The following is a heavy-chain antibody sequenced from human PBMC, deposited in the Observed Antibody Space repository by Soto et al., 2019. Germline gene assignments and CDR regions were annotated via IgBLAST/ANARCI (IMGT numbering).Heavy chain of an antibody. CDR1: GYTFTSYA. V-gene: IGHV1-3*01. CDR2: INAGNGNT. D-gene: IGHD5-12*01. J-gene: IGHJ4*02. CDR3: ATPIVAFY. Sequence: ASVKFSCKASGYTFTSYAIRWVRQAPGQRLEWMGWINAGNGNTKYSQKFQGRVIITRYTSAGTAYMELRSLRSEATAVYYRATPIVAFYWGQGTLVTVSS.